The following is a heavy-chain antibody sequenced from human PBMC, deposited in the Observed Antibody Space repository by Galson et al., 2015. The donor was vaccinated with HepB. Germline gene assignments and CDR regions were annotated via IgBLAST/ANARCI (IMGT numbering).Heavy chain of an antibody. CDR2: LYGGGSI. D-gene: IGHD3-9*01. V-gene: IGHV3-53*01. CDR3: ARLDESVGISFES. J-gene: IGHJ4*02. Sequence: SLRLSCAGSGFTVNRSDMSWVRQAPGKGLEWVSVLYGGGSIFYADSVKGRFTISRDDSKNTLYLQMSSLRAEDTAFYYCARLDESVGISFESWGQGTLAAVSS. CDR1: GFTVNRSD.